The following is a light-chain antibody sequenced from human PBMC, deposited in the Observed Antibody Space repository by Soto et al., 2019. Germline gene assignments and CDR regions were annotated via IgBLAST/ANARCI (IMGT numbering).Light chain of an antibody. CDR3: QQTYSTPWT. V-gene: IGKV1-39*01. CDR1: QNIDSY. Sequence: DIPMTQPPSSLSASVGERVTITCRASQNIDSYLNWYQQRPGKAPKLLIHDASSLQSGVPSRFSGSGSGTDFALTINSLQPEDFATIYCQQTYSTPWTFGQGSKVDI. CDR2: DAS. J-gene: IGKJ1*01.